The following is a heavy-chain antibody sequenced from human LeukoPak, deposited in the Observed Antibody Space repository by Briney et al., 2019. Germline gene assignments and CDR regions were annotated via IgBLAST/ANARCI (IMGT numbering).Heavy chain of an antibody. CDR1: GYTFTSYG. J-gene: IGHJ5*02. Sequence: GASVKVSCKASGYTFTSYGISWVRQAPGQGLEWMGWISAYNGNTNYAKKFQGRLTMTTDISTTTAYMELRSLRSDDTAVYYCARDALHPLGLPPNENWFDPWGQGTLVTVSS. CDR3: ARDALHPLGLPPNENWFDP. V-gene: IGHV1-18*01. D-gene: IGHD3-16*01. CDR2: ISAYNGNT.